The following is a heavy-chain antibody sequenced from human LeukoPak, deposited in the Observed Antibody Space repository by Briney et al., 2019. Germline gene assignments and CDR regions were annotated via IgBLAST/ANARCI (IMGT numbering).Heavy chain of an antibody. Sequence: PGRSLRLSCAASGFTFDDCGMHWVRQAPGKGLAWVSGVSWNSGSIGYADSVKGRFTISRGNAKNSLYLQTNSLRAEDTALYYCAKDIRGYGYYWGQGTLVTVSS. CDR1: GFTFDDCG. CDR3: AKDIRGYGYY. J-gene: IGHJ4*02. V-gene: IGHV3-9*01. CDR2: VSWNSGSI. D-gene: IGHD3-10*01.